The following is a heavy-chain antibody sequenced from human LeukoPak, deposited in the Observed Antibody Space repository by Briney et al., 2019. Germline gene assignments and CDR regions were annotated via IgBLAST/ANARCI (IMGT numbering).Heavy chain of an antibody. CDR1: GFTFDDYA. J-gene: IGHJ6*03. CDR3: ARDQGEWGYSYGRRGGFYYYYYMDV. Sequence: GRSLRLSCVASGFTFDDYAMHWVRQAPGKGLEWVSGISWNSGSIGYADSVKGRFTISRDNTKNSLYLQMNSLRAEDTAVYYCARDQGEWGYSYGRRGGFYYYYYMDVWGKGTTVTISS. CDR2: ISWNSGSI. V-gene: IGHV3-9*01. D-gene: IGHD5-18*01.